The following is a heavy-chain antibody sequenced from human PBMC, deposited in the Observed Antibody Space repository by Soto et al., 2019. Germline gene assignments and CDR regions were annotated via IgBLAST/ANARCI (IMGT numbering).Heavy chain of an antibody. CDR1: GGSISSYY. CDR2: IYYSGST. Sequence: SETLCLTCTVSGGSISSYYWSWIRQPPGKGLEWIGYIYYSGSTSYNPSPKSRVNIIVKTSKNQFSLKQSYRNAADQAVYYCARVWGAALDIWGQGTMVTVSS. CDR3: ARVWGAALDI. V-gene: IGHV4-59*01. J-gene: IGHJ3*02. D-gene: IGHD1-26*01.